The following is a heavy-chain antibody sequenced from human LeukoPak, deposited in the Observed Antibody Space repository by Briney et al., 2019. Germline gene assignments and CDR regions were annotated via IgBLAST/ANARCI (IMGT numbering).Heavy chain of an antibody. CDR2: MNPNSGKT. J-gene: IGHJ4*02. CDR3: ARGRGRGGVTLFGY. V-gene: IGHV1-8*01. CDR1: GYTFTSYD. Sequence: ASVKVSCKPSGYTFTSYDINWVRQATGQGLEWRGWMNPNSGKTGYAQKFQGRVTMTRNTSISTAYMELSSLRSEDTAIYYCARGRGRGGVTLFGYWGQGTLVTVSS. D-gene: IGHD3-16*01.